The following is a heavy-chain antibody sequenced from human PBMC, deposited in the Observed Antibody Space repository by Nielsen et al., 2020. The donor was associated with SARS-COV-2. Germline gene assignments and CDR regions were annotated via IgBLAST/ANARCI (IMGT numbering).Heavy chain of an antibody. J-gene: IGHJ3*02. D-gene: IGHD6-13*01. CDR3: TRVNPISGSWFDAFDI. Sequence: GGSLRLSCAASGFTFSGSSMHWVRQASGKGLEWIGRIRSKANIYATAYAASVKGRFTISRDDSKNTAYLQMNSLRTEDTAIYHCTRVNPISGSWFDAFDIWSQGTLVTVSS. V-gene: IGHV3-73*01. CDR1: GFTFSGSS. CDR2: IRSKANIYAT.